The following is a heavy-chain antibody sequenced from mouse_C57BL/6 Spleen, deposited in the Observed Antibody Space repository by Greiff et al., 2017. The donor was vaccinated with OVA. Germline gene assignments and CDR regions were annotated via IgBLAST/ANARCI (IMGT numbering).Heavy chain of an antibody. V-gene: IGHV1-55*01. D-gene: IGHD1-1*01. CDR2: IYPGSGST. J-gene: IGHJ2*01. CDR3: ARHCFGSSSYFDD. CDR1: GYTFTSYW. Sequence: VQLQQPGAELVKPGASVKMSCKASGYTFTSYWITWVKQRPGQGLEWIGDIYPGSGSTNYNEKFKGKATLTVDTSSSTAYMRLSSLTSEDSAVYYCARHCFGSSSYFDDWGQGTTLTVSS.